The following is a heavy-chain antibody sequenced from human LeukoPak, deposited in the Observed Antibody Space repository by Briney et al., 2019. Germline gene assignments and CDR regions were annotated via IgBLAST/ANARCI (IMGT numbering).Heavy chain of an antibody. V-gene: IGHV4-4*07. CDR2: ISTSGST. Sequence: KPSETLSLTCTVSGGSISSYYWSWIRQPAGKGLEWIGRISTSGSTNYNPSLKSRVTMSVDTSKNQFSLKLSSVTAADTAVYYCARCSSSWPIRPLDYWGQGTLVTVSS. J-gene: IGHJ4*02. CDR1: GGSISSYY. CDR3: ARCSSSWPIRPLDY. D-gene: IGHD6-13*01.